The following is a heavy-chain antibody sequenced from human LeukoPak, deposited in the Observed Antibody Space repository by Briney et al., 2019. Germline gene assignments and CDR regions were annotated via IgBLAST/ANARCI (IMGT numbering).Heavy chain of an antibody. CDR2: ISGSGGST. V-gene: IGHV3-23*01. CDR1: GFSFNTYA. Sequence: PGGSLRLSCAASGFSFNTYAMSWVRQAPGKGLEWVSSISGSGGSTYYADSVKGRFTISRDNSKNTLYLQMNCLRAEDTAVYYCAKNPNTGYSSSWFDYWGQGTLVTVSS. CDR3: AKNPNTGYSSSWFDY. D-gene: IGHD6-13*01. J-gene: IGHJ4*02.